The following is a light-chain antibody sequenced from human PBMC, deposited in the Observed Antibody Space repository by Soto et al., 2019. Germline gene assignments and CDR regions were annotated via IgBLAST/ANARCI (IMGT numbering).Light chain of an antibody. CDR1: SSNIGKNL. J-gene: IGLJ2*01. CDR3: GTWDSSLSVVL. Sequence: QSVLTQPPSVSAAPGQKVTISCSGSSSNIGKNLVSWYQQLPGIAPKLLIYDNDKRPSGIPDRFSGSKSGTSATLDITGLQTGDEADYYCGTWDSSLSVVLFGGGTQLTVL. V-gene: IGLV1-51*01. CDR2: DND.